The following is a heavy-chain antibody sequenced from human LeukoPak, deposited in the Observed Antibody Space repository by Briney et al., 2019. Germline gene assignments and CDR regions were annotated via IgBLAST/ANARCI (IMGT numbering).Heavy chain of an antibody. V-gene: IGHV5-51*01. J-gene: IGHJ3*02. CDR2: IYPGDSDT. D-gene: IGHD3-10*01. CDR1: GYSFTSYW. Sequence: GESLKISCKGSGYSFTSYWIGWVRQMPGKGLKWMGVIYPGDSDTKYSPSFQGQVTFSADKSITTAYLQWNSLKASDTAIYYCARQGEGGPRGYGAFDIWGQGTMVTVSS. CDR3: ARQGEGGPRGYGAFDI.